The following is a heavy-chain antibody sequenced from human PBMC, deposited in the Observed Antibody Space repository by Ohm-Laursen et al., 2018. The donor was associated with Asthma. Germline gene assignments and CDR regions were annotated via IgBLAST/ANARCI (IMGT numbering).Heavy chain of an antibody. D-gene: IGHD2-15*01. CDR2: ISSSSSYI. V-gene: IGHV3-21*01. Sequence: SLRLSCAASGFTFSSYSMNWVRQAPGKGLEWVSSISSSSSYIYYADSVKGRFTISRDNAKNSLYLQMNSLRAEDTAVYYCARDGLLGYCSGGSCTHYYYYYGMDVWGQGTTVTVSS. J-gene: IGHJ6*02. CDR1: GFTFSSYS. CDR3: ARDGLLGYCSGGSCTHYYYYYGMDV.